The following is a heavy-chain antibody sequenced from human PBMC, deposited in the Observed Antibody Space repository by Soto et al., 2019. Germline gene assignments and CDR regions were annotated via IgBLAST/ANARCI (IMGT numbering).Heavy chain of an antibody. CDR3: ARGLWFGELSDDDY. CDR2: IYSGGST. V-gene: IGHV3-53*04. CDR1: GFTVSSNY. D-gene: IGHD3-10*01. Sequence: GGSLRLSCAASGFTVSSNYMSWVRQAPGKGLEWVSVIYSGGSTYYADSVKGRFTISRHNSKNTMYLQMNSLRAEDTAVYYCARGLWFGELSDDDYWGQGTLVTVSS. J-gene: IGHJ4*02.